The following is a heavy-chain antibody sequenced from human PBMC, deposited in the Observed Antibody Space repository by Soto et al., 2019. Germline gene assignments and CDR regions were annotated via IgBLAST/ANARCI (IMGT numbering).Heavy chain of an antibody. D-gene: IGHD6-13*01. J-gene: IGHJ6*02. CDR3: ARDSSSSWYGGYYYGMDV. CDR1: GGSISSYY. CDR2: IYYSGST. V-gene: IGHV4-59*01. Sequence: PSETLSLTCTVSGGSISSYYWSWIRQPPGKGLEWIGYIYYSGSTNYNPSLKSRVTISVDTSKNQFSLKLSSVTAADTAVYYCARDSSSSWYGGYYYGMDVWGQGTTVTVSS.